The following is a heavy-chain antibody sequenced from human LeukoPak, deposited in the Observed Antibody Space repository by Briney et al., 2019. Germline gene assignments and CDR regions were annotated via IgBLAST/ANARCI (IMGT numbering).Heavy chain of an antibody. D-gene: IGHD5-24*01. Sequence: GASVKVSCKASGYIFTSYYMHWVRQAPGQGPEWMGTINPSGGSTSYAQKFQGRVSMTRDTSTNTVYMELSSLRSEDTAVYYCARGPSRREDYTFEDWYFDLWGRGTLVSVSS. J-gene: IGHJ2*01. CDR2: INPSGGST. CDR3: ARGPSRREDYTFEDWYFDL. V-gene: IGHV1-46*01. CDR1: GYIFTSYY.